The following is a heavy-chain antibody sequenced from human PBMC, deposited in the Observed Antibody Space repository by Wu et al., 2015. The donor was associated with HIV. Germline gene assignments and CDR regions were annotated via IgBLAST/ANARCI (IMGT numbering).Heavy chain of an antibody. Sequence: QVQLVQSGAEVKKPGSSVKVSCKASGGTFSSYAISWVRQAPGQGLEWMGGIIPIFGTANYAQKFQGRVTITTDESTSTAYMELSSLRSEDTAVYYCARESPSDYYDSSGYYFDLDYWGQGTLVTVSS. CDR2: IIPIFGTA. CDR3: ARESPSDYYDSSGYYFDLDY. CDR1: GGTFSSYA. V-gene: IGHV1-69*05. J-gene: IGHJ4*02. D-gene: IGHD3-22*01.